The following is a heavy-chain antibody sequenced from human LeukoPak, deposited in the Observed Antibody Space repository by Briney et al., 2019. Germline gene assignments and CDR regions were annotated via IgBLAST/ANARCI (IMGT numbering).Heavy chain of an antibody. V-gene: IGHV1-18*01. J-gene: IGHJ4*02. CDR1: GYTFTSYG. CDR3: ARDIVLMVYDMEY. D-gene: IGHD2-8*01. Sequence: ASVKVSCKASGYTFTSYGIMGVRQAPGQGLEWMGWISDYNGNTNYAQKLQGRVTMTTDTSTSTAYMELRSMRSDDTDVYYCARDIVLMVYDMEYWGQGTLVTVSS. CDR2: ISDYNGNT.